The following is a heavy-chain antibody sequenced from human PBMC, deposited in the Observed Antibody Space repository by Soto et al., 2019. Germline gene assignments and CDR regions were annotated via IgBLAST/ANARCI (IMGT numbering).Heavy chain of an antibody. D-gene: IGHD6-6*01. Sequence: QVQLQESGPGLVKPSQTLSLTCTVSGGSISSGGYYWTWIRQHPGKGLEWIGYNYYSGITYYNPSLKSRVTISIDPSQXQFSLKLSSVTAADTAVYYCARGSSIAGLYYGMDVWGQGTTVTVSS. CDR3: ARGSSIAGLYYGMDV. V-gene: IGHV4-31*03. CDR1: GGSISSGGYY. J-gene: IGHJ6*02. CDR2: NYYSGIT.